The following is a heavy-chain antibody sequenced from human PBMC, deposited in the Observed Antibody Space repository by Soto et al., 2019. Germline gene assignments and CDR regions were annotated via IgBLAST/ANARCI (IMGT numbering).Heavy chain of an antibody. Sequence: GGSLRLSCAASGFTFSSYGMHWVRQAPGKGLEWVAVIWYDGSNKYYADSVKGRFTISRDNSKNTLYLQMNSLRAEDTAVYYCARELGRFGELLSKNAFDIWGQGTMVTVSS. D-gene: IGHD3-10*01. CDR3: ARELGRFGELLSKNAFDI. CDR2: IWYDGSNK. J-gene: IGHJ3*02. V-gene: IGHV3-33*01. CDR1: GFTFSSYG.